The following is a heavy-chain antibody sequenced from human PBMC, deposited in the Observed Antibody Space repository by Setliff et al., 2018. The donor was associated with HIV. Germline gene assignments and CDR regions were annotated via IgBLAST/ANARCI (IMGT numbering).Heavy chain of an antibody. CDR2: IYYSGSI. J-gene: IGHJ4*02. CDR3: ARVKSGSLGGYVDY. V-gene: IGHV4-39*07. Sequence: KPSETLSLTCTVSGGSISSSSYYWGWIRQPPGKGLEWIGSIYYSGSIYYNPSLKSRVTISVDTSKNQFSLKLSSVTAADTAVYYCARVKSGSLGGYVDYWGQGTLVTVSS. D-gene: IGHD3-10*01. CDR1: GGSISSSSYY.